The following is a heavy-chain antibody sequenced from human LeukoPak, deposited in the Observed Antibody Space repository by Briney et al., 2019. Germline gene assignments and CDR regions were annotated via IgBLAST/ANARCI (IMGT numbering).Heavy chain of an antibody. CDR1: GFSFSSYG. V-gene: IGHV3-33*01. D-gene: IGHD3-10*01. Sequence: PGRSLRLSCAASGFSFSSYGMHWVRQAPGKGLEWVAVIWYDGSNKYYADSMKGRFTISRDNSKNTLYLQMNSLRAEDTAMYYCARDFYVGSNSYYIGYWGHGTLVTVSS. J-gene: IGHJ4*01. CDR3: ARDFYVGSNSYYIGY. CDR2: IWYDGSNK.